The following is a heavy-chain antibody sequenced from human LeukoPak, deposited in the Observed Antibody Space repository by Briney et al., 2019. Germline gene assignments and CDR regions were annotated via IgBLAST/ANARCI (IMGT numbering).Heavy chain of an antibody. D-gene: IGHD6-13*01. Sequence: SETLSLTCTVSGASISSYYWSWTRQPPGKGLEWIGYIYYSGSTNYNPSLKSRVTISVDTSKKQFSLKLSSVTAADTAVYYCARSIGEYSSSWYQGFDYWGQGTLVTVSS. CDR2: IYYSGST. J-gene: IGHJ4*02. V-gene: IGHV4-59*01. CDR3: ARSIGEYSSSWYQGFDY. CDR1: GASISSYY.